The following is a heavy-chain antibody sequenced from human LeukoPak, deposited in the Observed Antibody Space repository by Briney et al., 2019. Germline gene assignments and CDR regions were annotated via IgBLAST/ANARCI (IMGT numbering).Heavy chain of an antibody. CDR3: ARRLSANWYFDL. V-gene: IGHV4-31*03. CDR2: IYYSGST. CDR1: GDSISSGGYY. Sequence: SQTLSLTCTVSGDSISSGGYYWSWTRQHPGKGLEWIGYIYYSGSTYYNPSLRSRLTISVDTSKNQFSLKLSSVTAADTAVYYCARRLSANWYFDLWGRGTLVTVSS. J-gene: IGHJ2*01. D-gene: IGHD2/OR15-2a*01.